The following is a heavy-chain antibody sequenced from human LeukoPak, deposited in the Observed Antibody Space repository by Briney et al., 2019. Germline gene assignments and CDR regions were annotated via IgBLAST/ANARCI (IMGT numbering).Heavy chain of an antibody. CDR2: MYYSGIT. CDR3: ARSNWDSNVGIDY. Sequence: SETLSLTCTVSGGSISSSSYYWGWIRQPPGKGLEWIGTMYYSGITYYDPSLKSRVTTSVDTSKNQFTLKVSSVTAADTAVYYCARSNWDSNVGIDYWGQGILVIVSS. J-gene: IGHJ4*02. V-gene: IGHV4-39*01. CDR1: GGSISSSSYY. D-gene: IGHD1-7*01.